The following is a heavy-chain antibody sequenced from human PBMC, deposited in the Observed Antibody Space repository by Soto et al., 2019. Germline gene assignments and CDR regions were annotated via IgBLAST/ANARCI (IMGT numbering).Heavy chain of an antibody. J-gene: IGHJ6*02. CDR1: GYTFTSYG. CDR2: ISAYNGNT. D-gene: IGHD4-17*01. Sequence: GASVKVSCKASGYTFTSYGISWVRQAPGQGLEWMGWISAYNGNTNYAQKLQGRVTMTTDTSTSTAYMELRSLRSDDTAVYYCAVSGPLDYGGNEPSSSYYGMDVWAQRTTVTGSS. CDR3: AVSGPLDYGGNEPSSSYYGMDV. V-gene: IGHV1-18*01.